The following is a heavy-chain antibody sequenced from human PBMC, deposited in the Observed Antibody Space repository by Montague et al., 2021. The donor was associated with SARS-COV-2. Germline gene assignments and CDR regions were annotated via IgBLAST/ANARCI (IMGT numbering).Heavy chain of an antibody. CDR1: GGSISSSSYY. CDR2: IYYSGST. CDR3: ARVPYRLLFVPRYYGMDV. D-gene: IGHD2-2*01. Sequence: SETLSLTCTVSGGSISSSSYYWGWIRQPPGKGLEWIGSIYYSGSTYYNPSLKSRVTISVDTSKNQFSLKLSSATAADTAVYYCARVPYRLLFVPRYYGMDVWGQGTTVTVS. V-gene: IGHV4-39*07. J-gene: IGHJ6*02.